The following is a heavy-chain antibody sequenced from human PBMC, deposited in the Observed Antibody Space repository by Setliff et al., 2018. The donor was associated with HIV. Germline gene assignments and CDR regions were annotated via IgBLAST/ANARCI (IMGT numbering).Heavy chain of an antibody. Sequence: SSETLSLTCTVSGGSSSSSSFYWGWIRQPPGKGLEWIGSIYYSGNTYYNPSLKSRVTISVDTSKNQFSLKLSSVTAADTAVYYCARPFDWGSSHPLGYWSQGTLVIVSS. D-gene: IGHD3-9*01. CDR1: GGSSSSSSFY. J-gene: IGHJ4*02. CDR3: ARPFDWGSSHPLGY. V-gene: IGHV4-39*01. CDR2: IYYSGNT.